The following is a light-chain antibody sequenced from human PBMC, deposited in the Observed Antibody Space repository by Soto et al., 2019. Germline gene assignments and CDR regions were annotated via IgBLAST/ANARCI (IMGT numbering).Light chain of an antibody. V-gene: IGKV3-15*01. CDR2: VAS. Sequence: VMKQSAATVSVSQGERATXSCRASQSVSSNLAWYQQKPVQSPMLLIYVASTISTSIPSIFSCDWSGPEFNLTISSMRAEDFAVCYCQQYNNLPLWTFGQRTK. CDR3: QQYNNLPLWT. CDR1: QSVSSN. J-gene: IGKJ2*02.